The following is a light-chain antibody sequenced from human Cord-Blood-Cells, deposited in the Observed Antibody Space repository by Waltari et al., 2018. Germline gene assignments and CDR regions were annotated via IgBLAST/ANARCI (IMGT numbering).Light chain of an antibody. CDR1: QDISNY. CDR3: QQYDNLPVT. V-gene: IGKV1-33*01. CDR2: DAS. J-gene: IGKJ3*01. Sequence: DIQMTPSPSSLSASVGDRVTITCQASQDISNYLNWYQQKPGKAPKLLIYDASNLETAVAPRFTGSGSGTDFTFTISSLQPEDIATYYCQQYDNLPVTCGPGTKVDIK.